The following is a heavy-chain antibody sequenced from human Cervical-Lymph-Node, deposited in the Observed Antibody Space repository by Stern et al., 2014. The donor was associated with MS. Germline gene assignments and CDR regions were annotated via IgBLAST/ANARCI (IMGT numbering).Heavy chain of an antibody. V-gene: IGHV1-69*01. Sequence: QVQLVQSGAEVKKPGSSVKVSCKASGGTFSSYAISWVRQAPGQGLEWMGGIIPIFGTANYAQKFQGRVPISQDESTSTAYMELSSLRSEDTAVYYGARDPPVGWGEEYYYYYGMDVWGQGTTVTVSS. D-gene: IGHD3-16*01. CDR3: ARDPPVGWGEEYYYYYGMDV. CDR1: GGTFSSYA. J-gene: IGHJ6*02. CDR2: IIPIFGTA.